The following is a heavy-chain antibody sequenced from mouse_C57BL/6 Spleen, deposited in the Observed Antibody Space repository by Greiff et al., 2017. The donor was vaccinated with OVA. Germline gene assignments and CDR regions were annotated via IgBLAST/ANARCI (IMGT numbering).Heavy chain of an antibody. CDR1: GYTFTSYG. CDR3: ARGLGGGYYYAMDY. J-gene: IGHJ4*01. V-gene: IGHV1-81*01. D-gene: IGHD4-1*01. Sequence: VQLQQSGAELARPGASVKLSCKASGYTFTSYGISWVKQRTGQGLEWIGEIYPRSGNTYYNEKFKGKATLTADKSSSTAYMELRSLTSEDSAVYFCARGLGGGYYYAMDYWGQGTSGTVSS. CDR2: IYPRSGNT.